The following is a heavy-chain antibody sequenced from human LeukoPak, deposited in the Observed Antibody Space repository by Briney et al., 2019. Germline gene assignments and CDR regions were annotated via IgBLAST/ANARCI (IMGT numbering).Heavy chain of an antibody. J-gene: IGHJ3*02. D-gene: IGHD6-6*01. CDR2: IYYSGST. CDR3: ANGAAHQAFDI. V-gene: IGHV4-59*01. CDR1: GGSISSYY. Sequence: SETLSLTCTVSGGSISSYYWSWIRQPPGKGLEWIGYIYYSGSTNYNPSLKSRVTISVDTSKNQFSLKLSSVTAADTVVYYCANGAAHQAFDIWGQGTMVTVSS.